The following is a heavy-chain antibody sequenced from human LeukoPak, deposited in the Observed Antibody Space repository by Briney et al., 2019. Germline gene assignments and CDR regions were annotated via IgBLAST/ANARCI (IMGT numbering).Heavy chain of an antibody. V-gene: IGHV3-74*01. CDR3: PRSGLSGNWFDP. Sequence: PGGSLRLSCVASGFTFSSYWMLWVRQAPGKGLVWVSRINSDGSSTSYADSVKGRFTISRDNAKNTLYLQMNSLRAEDTAVYYCPRSGLSGNWFDPWGQGTLVTVSS. J-gene: IGHJ5*02. CDR1: GFTFSSYW. D-gene: IGHD1-26*01. CDR2: INSDGSST.